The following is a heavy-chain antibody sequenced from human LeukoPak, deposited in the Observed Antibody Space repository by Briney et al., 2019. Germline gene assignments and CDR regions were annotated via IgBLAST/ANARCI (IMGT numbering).Heavy chain of an antibody. CDR3: ARASYGSGWGTFDY. Sequence: SETLSLTCTVSGGSISSYYWSWIRQPPGKGLEWIGYIYYSGSTNYNPSLKSRVTISVDTSKNQFSLKLSSVTAADTAVYYCARASYGSGWGTFDYWGQGTLVTVSS. J-gene: IGHJ4*02. CDR1: GGSISSYY. V-gene: IGHV4-59*01. D-gene: IGHD6-19*01. CDR2: IYYSGST.